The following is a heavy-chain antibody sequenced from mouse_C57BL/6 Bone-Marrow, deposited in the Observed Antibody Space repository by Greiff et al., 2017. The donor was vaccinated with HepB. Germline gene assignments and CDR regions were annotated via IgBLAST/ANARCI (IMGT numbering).Heavy chain of an antibody. D-gene: IGHD2-1*01. J-gene: IGHJ3*01. CDR1: GFNIKDDY. CDR3: TTYGTWFAY. Sequence: EVQLQQSGAELVRPGASVKLSCTASGFNIKDDYMHWVKQRPEQGLEWIGWIDPENGDTEYASKVQGKATITADTSSNTAYLQLSSLTSEDTAVYYCTTYGTWFAYWGQGTLVTVSA. CDR2: IDPENGDT. V-gene: IGHV14-4*01.